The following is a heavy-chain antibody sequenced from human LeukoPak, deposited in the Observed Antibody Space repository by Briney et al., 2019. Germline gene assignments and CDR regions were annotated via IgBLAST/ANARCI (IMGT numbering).Heavy chain of an antibody. J-gene: IGHJ6*03. Sequence: SETLSLTCTVSGGSISSYYWSWIRQPPGKGLEWIGCIYYSGSTYYNPSLKSRVTISVDTSKNQFSLKLSSVTAADTAVYYCARVPGSSGYYYYYYYYMDVWGKGTTVTVSS. V-gene: IGHV4-59*12. CDR1: GGSISSYY. CDR3: ARVPGSSGYYYYYYYYMDV. D-gene: IGHD3-22*01. CDR2: IYYSGST.